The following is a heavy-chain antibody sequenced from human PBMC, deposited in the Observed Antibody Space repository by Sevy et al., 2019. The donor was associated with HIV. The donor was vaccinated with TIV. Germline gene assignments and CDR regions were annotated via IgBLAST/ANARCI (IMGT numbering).Heavy chain of an antibody. CDR3: AKDYIPEIADGWYFDL. D-gene: IGHD6-13*01. Sequence: GGSLRLSCAASGFTFNNYAMSWVRQAPGKGLEGMALEWVAAISGGGGGSTYAASVRGRVTISRDNSKSTLYLQVNSLRVEDTAVYYCAKDYIPEIADGWYFDLWGRGTLVTVSS. J-gene: IGHJ2*01. CDR1: GFTFNNYA. CDR2: ISGGGGGS. V-gene: IGHV3-23*01.